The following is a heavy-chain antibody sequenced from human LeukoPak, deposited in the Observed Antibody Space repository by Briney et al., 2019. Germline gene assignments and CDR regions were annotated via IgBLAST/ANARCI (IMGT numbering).Heavy chain of an antibody. CDR2: IYSSGST. CDR1: TGSISSYY. J-gene: IGHJ4*02. CDR3: ARGPSAYPYFDY. Sequence: PSETLSLTCTVSTGSISSYYCSWIRQPAGKGLEYIGRIYSSGSTNYSPSLKSRVTMSVDTSKNQFSLKLTSVTAADTAVYYCARGPSAYPYFDYWGQGTLVTVSS. D-gene: IGHD3-3*01. V-gene: IGHV4-4*07.